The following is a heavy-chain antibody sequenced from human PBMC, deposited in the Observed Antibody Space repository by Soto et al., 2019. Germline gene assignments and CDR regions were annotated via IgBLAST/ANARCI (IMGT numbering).Heavy chain of an antibody. D-gene: IGHD3-9*01. V-gene: IGHV3-53*01. CDR1: GFSVTYHD. CDR3: ARSFNDWTTYFDY. Sequence: GGSLGRCWAASGFSVTYHDMTWVRQAPGKGLEWVSVLYTGGSAYYGDSVKGRFTISRDSSTNTLYLQMNSLKVGDTAFYFCARSFNDWTTYFDYWSEGTLVTVSS. J-gene: IGHJ4*02. CDR2: LYTGGSA.